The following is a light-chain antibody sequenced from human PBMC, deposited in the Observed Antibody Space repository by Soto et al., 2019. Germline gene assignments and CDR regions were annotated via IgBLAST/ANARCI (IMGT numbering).Light chain of an antibody. V-gene: IGKV1-5*03. CDR1: QTIANY. Sequence: DIQMTQSPSSLSASVGDRVTITCGASQTIANYLNWYQQKPGKAPNLLIYKASYLASGVPSRFSGGGSGTEFTLTISSLQPDDFATYYCQQYSSYWTFGQGTIVDI. J-gene: IGKJ1*01. CDR3: QQYSSYWT. CDR2: KAS.